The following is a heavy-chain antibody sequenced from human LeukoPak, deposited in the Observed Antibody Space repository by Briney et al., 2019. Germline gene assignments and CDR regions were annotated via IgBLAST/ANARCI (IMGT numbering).Heavy chain of an antibody. CDR2: IIPILGIA. CDR1: GCTFSSYA. J-gene: IGHJ4*02. D-gene: IGHD3-10*01. CDR3: ARDSGGSGSYSY. Sequence: ASVNVSCKASGCTFSSYAISWVRQAPGQGLEWMGRIIPILGIANYAQKFQGRVTITADKSTSTAYMELSSLRSEDTAVYYCARDSGGSGSYSYWGQGTLVTVSS. V-gene: IGHV1-69*04.